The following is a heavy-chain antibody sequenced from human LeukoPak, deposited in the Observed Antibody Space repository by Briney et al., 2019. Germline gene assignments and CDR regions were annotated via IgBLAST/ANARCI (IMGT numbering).Heavy chain of an antibody. CDR1: GYPFIVYG. D-gene: IGHD2-15*01. V-gene: IGHV1-18*01. CDR2: ISAYNGDI. J-gene: IGHJ4*02. CDR3: ARADIVVIPGRTHLDH. Sequence: ASVKVSCKTSGYPFIVYGFTWVRQAPGQGFEYLGWISAYNGDIDYAQKVQDRITLITDTSTSTAYMELRGLRSDDTAVYYCARADIVVIPGRTHLDHWGQGTLVTVSS.